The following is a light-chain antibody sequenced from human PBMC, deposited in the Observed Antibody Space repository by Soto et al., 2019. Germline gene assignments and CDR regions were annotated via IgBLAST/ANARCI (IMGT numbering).Light chain of an antibody. J-gene: IGKJ3*01. CDR2: LGS. Sequence: DIVMTQSPLSLPVTPGEPASISCRSSHSLLHSNGETYFDWYLQKTGQSPQLLIYLGSNRACGVPDRFSGSGSGTDFTLNISSVQAEDVAVYYCQQTLRTRLTFGRGTKVDIK. V-gene: IGKV2-28*01. CDR3: QQTLRTRLT. CDR1: HSLLHSNGETY.